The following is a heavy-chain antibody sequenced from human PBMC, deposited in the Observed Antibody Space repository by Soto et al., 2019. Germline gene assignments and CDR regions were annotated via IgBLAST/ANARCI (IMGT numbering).Heavy chain of an antibody. CDR2: IYYSGST. CDR3: ARHLSGDIVATPWFDP. D-gene: IGHD5-12*01. V-gene: IGHV4-59*11. J-gene: IGHJ5*02. CDR1: GGSISSHY. Sequence: SETLSLTCTVSGGSISSHYWSWIRQPPGKGLEWIGYIYYSGSTNYNPSLKSRVTISVDTSKNQFSLKLSSVTAADTAVYYCARHLSGDIVATPWFDPWGQGTLVTVSS.